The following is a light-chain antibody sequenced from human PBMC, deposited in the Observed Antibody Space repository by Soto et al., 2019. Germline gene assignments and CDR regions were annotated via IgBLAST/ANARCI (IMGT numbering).Light chain of an antibody. J-gene: IGLJ1*01. Sequence: QSVLTQPACVSVSPGQSITSSCTGTSSDVGGYNYVSWYQQHPGKAPKLMIYEVNNRPSGVSNRFSGSKSGNTASLTISGLQAEDEADYYCSSYTSSSTLYVFGTGTKVTVL. CDR3: SSYTSSSTLYV. CDR2: EVN. V-gene: IGLV2-14*01. CDR1: SSDVGGYNY.